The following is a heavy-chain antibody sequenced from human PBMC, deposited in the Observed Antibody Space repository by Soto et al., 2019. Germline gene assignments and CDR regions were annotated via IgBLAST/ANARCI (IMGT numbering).Heavy chain of an antibody. D-gene: IGHD3-10*01. CDR1: GGSISSGNYF. V-gene: IGHV4-30-2*01. J-gene: IGHJ6*02. CDR3: ARGVAIFNYYYGMDV. CDR2: IYQSGST. Sequence: SETLSLTCAVSGGSISSGNYFWSWIRQPPGKGLEWIGYIYQSGSTYYNPSLKSRVTISVDRSKNQFSLKLSSVTAADTAVYYCARGVAIFNYYYGMDVWGQGTTVTVSS.